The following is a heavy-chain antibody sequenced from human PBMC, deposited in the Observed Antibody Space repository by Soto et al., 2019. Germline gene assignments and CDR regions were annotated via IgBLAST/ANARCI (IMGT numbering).Heavy chain of an antibody. CDR1: GFTFSGSA. CDR2: IRSKANSYAT. D-gene: IGHD4-17*01. J-gene: IGHJ6*02. CDR3: TLRVTTYGMDV. Sequence: EVQLVESGGGLVQPGGSLKLSCAASGFTFSGSAMHWVRQASGKGLEWVGRIRSKANSYATAYAASVKGRFTISRDDSKNTAYLQMNSLKTEDTAVYYCTLRVTTYGMDVWGQGTTVTVSS. V-gene: IGHV3-73*02.